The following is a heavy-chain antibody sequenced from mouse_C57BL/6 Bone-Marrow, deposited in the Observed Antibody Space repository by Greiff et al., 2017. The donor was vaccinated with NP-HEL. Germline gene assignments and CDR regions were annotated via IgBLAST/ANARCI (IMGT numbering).Heavy chain of an antibody. J-gene: IGHJ1*03. CDR3: AREAPGVVRYFEG. V-gene: IGHV2-2*01. CDR1: GFSLTSYG. CDR2: IWSGGST. D-gene: IGHD1-1*01. Sequence: VKLQESGPGLVQPSQSLSITCTVSGFSLTSYGVHWVRQSPGKGLEWLGVIWSGGSTDYNAAFISRLSISKDNSKSQVFFKMNSLQADDTAIYDCAREAPGVVRYFEGWGTGTTVTVSS.